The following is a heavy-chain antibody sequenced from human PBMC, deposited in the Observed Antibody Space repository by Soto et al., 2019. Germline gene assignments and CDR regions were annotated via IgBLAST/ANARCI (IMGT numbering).Heavy chain of an antibody. CDR2: IIPIFGTA. V-gene: IGHV1-69*12. J-gene: IGHJ6*02. CDR1: GGTSSSYA. CDR3: ARGGPLGELVGFKGYYYGMDV. Sequence: QVQLVQSGAEVKKPGSSVKVSCKASGGTSSSYAISWVRQAPGQGLEWMGGIIPIFGTANYAQKFQGRVTITADESTSTAYMERSSLRAEDTAVYYCARGGPLGELVGFKGYYYGMDVWGQGTTVTVSS. D-gene: IGHD6-13*01.